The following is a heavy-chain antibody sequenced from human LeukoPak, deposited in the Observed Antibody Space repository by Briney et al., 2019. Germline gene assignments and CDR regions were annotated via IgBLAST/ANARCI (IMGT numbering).Heavy chain of an antibody. CDR2: INHSGST. CDR1: GGSFSGYY. Sequence: SETLSLTCAVYGGSFSGYYWSWIRQPPGKGLEWIGEINHSGSTNYNPSLKSRVTISVDTSKNQFSLKLSSVTAADTAVYYCARSVAGPYFDYSGQGTLVTVSS. V-gene: IGHV4-34*01. J-gene: IGHJ4*02. D-gene: IGHD5/OR15-5a*01. CDR3: ARSVAGPYFDY.